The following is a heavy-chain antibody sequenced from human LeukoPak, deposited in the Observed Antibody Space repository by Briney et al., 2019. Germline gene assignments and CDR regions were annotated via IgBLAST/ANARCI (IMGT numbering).Heavy chain of an antibody. CDR2: ISGSGGST. Sequence: GGSLRLSCAASGFTFSSYAMSWVRQAPGKGLEWVSAISGSGGSTYYADSVKGRFTIPRDNSKNTLYLQMNSLRAEDTAVYYCVKFIPLYNWFDPWGQGTLVTVSS. CDR3: VKFIPLYNWFDP. J-gene: IGHJ5*02. D-gene: IGHD3-16*02. CDR1: GFTFSSYA. V-gene: IGHV3-23*01.